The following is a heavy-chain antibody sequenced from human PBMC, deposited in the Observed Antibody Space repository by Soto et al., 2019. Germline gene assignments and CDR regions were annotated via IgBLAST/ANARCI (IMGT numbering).Heavy chain of an antibody. J-gene: IGHJ4*02. CDR1: GFTFSNAW. V-gene: IGHV3-15*07. CDR2: IASKTDGGTT. D-gene: IGHD2-15*01. Sequence: GGSLRLSCAASGFTFSNAWLNWVRQAPGKGLEWVGRIASKTDGGTTDYAAPVKGRFTISRDDSDNTLYLQMNSLKTEDTAVYFCTSHLALRGGPAGDAYYFDYWGQGTLVT. CDR3: TSHLALRGGPAGDAYYFDY.